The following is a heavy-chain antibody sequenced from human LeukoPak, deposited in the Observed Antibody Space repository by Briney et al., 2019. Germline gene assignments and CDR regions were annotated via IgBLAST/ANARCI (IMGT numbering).Heavy chain of an antibody. CDR3: ARGASGALHYYYYVDI. D-gene: IGHD2-15*01. V-gene: IGHV1-69*05. CDR2: IIPIFGTA. Sequence: PGSSVKVSCKASGGTFSSYAISWVRQAPGQGLEWMGGIIPIFGTANYAQKFQGRVTITTDESTSTAYMELSSLRSEDTAVYYCARGASGALHYYYYVDIWGKGTTVTVSS. J-gene: IGHJ6*03. CDR1: GGTFSSYA.